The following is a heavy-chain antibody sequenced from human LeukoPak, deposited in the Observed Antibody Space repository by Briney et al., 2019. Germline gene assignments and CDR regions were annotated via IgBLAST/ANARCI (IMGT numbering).Heavy chain of an antibody. CDR2: ISSSSSYI. V-gene: IGHV3-21*01. D-gene: IGHD3-22*01. J-gene: IGHJ3*02. Sequence: GGSLRLSCAASGFTFSSYSMNWVRQAPGKGLEWVSSISSSSSYIYYADSVKGRLTISRDNAKNSLYLQMNSLRAEDTAVYYCARDRYYYDSSGEDAFDIWGQGTMVTVSS. CDR1: GFTFSSYS. CDR3: ARDRYYYDSSGEDAFDI.